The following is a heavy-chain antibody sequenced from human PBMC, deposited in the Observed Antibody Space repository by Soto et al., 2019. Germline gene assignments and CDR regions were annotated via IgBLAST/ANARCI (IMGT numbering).Heavy chain of an antibody. CDR3: ARDLEPYDSSGYYSKASAD. J-gene: IGHJ1*01. D-gene: IGHD3-22*01. Sequence: QVQLVQSGAEVKKPGASVKVSCKASVYTFSNYGISWVRQAPRQGLEWMGRSSGYTGRTNYAQKLQGRVTMTTDPATAYRELRSLRADDTAVDYRARDLEPYDSSGYYSKASADRGQGTVVTVSS. CDR1: VYTFSNYG. V-gene: IGHV1-18*01. CDR2: SSGYTGRT.